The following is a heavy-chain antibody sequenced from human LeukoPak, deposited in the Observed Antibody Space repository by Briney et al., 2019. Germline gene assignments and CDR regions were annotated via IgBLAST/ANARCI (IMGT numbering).Heavy chain of an antibody. CDR1: GFTFSSDA. Sequence: GGSLRLSCVASGFTFSSDAMTWVRQAPGKGLEWVSSISGSGDGTYYADFVKGRFTISRDNSKNTLYLQMNSLRAEDTAVYYCANKPAGFDPWGQGTLVTVSS. J-gene: IGHJ5*02. CDR2: ISGSGDGT. V-gene: IGHV3-23*01. CDR3: ANKPAGFDP. D-gene: IGHD1-14*01.